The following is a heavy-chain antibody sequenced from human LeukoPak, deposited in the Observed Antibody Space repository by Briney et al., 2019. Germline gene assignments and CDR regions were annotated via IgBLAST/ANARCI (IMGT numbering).Heavy chain of an antibody. CDR1: GFTFDDYA. CDR3: AKDTVGATIDYYYYYGMDV. J-gene: IGHJ6*02. V-gene: IGHV3-43*02. CDR2: ISGDGGST. Sequence: PGGSLRLSCAASGFTFDDYAMHWVRQAPGKGLEWVSLISGDGGSTYYADSVEGRFTISRDNSKNSLYLQMNSLRTEDTALYYCAKDTVGATIDYYYYYGMDVWGQGTTVTVSS. D-gene: IGHD1-26*01.